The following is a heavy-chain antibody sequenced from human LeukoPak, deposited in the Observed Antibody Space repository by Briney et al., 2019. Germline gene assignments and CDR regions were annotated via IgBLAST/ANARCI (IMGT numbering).Heavy chain of an antibody. J-gene: IGHJ4*02. CDR2: IKHDGSVK. CDR3: AGTSYYFHY. V-gene: IGHV3-7*01. CDR1: GFTFTNSW. Sequence: GGSLRLSCAASGFTFTNSWMSWVRQAPGQGLEWLANIKHDGSVKNYVDSVKGRFTISRDNAKNSVYLQMSSLRVEDTAVYFCAGTSYYFHYWGQGTLVTVSP.